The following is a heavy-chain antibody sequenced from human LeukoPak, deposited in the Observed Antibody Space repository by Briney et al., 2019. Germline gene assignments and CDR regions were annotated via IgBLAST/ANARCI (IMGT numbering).Heavy chain of an antibody. D-gene: IGHD3-3*01. V-gene: IGHV3-49*04. CDR3: TRDLYFWSGYYIQDYYGMDV. J-gene: IGHJ6*02. CDR1: GFTFSNYA. Sequence: PGGSLRLSCPASGFTFSNYAINWVRQAPGKGLEWVGFIRSKAYGGTTEYAASVKGRFTISRDDSKSIAYLQMNSLKTEDTAVYYCTRDLYFWSGYYIQDYYGMDVWGQGTTVTVSS. CDR2: IRSKAYGGTT.